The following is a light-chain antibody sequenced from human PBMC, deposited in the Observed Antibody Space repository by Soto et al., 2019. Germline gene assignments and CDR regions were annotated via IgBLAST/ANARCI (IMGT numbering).Light chain of an antibody. CDR3: QQSYSIPIT. J-gene: IGKJ5*01. V-gene: IGKV1-39*01. CDR2: AAS. CDR1: QSISSY. Sequence: DIQMTQSPSSLSASVGDRVTITCRASQSISSYLHWYQQKPGKAPKLLIYAASSLQSGVPSRFSGSGSETDFTLTISSLQPEDFATYYCQQSYSIPITFGQGTRLEIK.